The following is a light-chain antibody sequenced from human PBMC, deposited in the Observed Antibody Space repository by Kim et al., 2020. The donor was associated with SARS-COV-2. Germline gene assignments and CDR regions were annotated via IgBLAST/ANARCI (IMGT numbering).Light chain of an antibody. CDR2: GGC. Sequence: LSPGDRATLDCRASETVRNNALAWYQQKPGQAPRLLIYGGCSRAAGIPDRVSGSGSGTDFTLTISRLQPEEFAVYYCQQCGTSPYTFGQGTKLEI. CDR3: QQCGTSPYT. CDR1: ETVRNNA. V-gene: IGKV3-20*01. J-gene: IGKJ2*01.